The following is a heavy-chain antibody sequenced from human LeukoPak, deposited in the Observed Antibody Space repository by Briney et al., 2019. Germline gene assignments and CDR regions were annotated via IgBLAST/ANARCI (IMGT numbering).Heavy chain of an antibody. D-gene: IGHD2-21*02. V-gene: IGHV3-74*01. CDR2: INSDGGTT. CDR3: ARDDSSLSLDY. J-gene: IGHJ4*02. Sequence: AGSLRLSCAASGFTFSSYWMHWVRQAPGQGLVWVSRINSDGGTTSYADSVKGRFTVSRDNAKNTLYVQMNSLSPEDTGVYYCARDDSSLSLDYWGQGTLVTVSS. CDR1: GFTFSSYW.